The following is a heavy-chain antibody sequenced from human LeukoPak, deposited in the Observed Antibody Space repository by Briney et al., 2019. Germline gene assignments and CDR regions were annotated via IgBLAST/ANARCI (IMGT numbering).Heavy chain of an antibody. CDR2: ISGSSTYT. D-gene: IGHD1-26*01. Sequence: GGSLRLSCAASGFTFSDYYMSWIRQAPGKGLEWVSHISGSSTYTNYADSVKGRFTISRDNANNSLYLQMNTLTAEETGVFYCVRVGSRGYYFDYWGQGTLVSVSS. CDR1: GFTFSDYY. CDR3: VRVGSRGYYFDY. V-gene: IGHV3-11*06. J-gene: IGHJ4*02.